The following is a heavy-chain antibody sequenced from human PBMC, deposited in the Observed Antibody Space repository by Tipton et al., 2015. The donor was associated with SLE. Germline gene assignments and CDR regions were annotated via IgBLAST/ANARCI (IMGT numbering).Heavy chain of an antibody. Sequence: QLVQSGAEVKKPGESLKISCKGSGYSFTSYWIGWVRQMPGKGLEWMGIIYPGDSDTRYSPSFKGQVTISADKSLRTAYLQWNSLKASDTGMYYCVRPGYSSIWTGYYLDYWGQGTLVTVSS. J-gene: IGHJ4*02. CDR2: IYPGDSDT. CDR1: GYSFTSYW. D-gene: IGHD6-13*01. CDR3: VRPGYSSIWTGYYLDY. V-gene: IGHV5-51*03.